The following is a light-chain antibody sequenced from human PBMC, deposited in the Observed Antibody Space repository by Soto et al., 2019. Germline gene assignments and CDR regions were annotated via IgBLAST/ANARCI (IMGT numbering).Light chain of an antibody. V-gene: IGKV3-15*01. CDR1: QSVSSN. CDR2: GAS. Sequence: ERVMTQSPATLSVSPGERATLSCRASQSVSSNLAWYQQKPGQAPRLFIYGASTRATGIPARFSGSGSGTEFTLTISSLQSEDFAVYYCQQYNNSPLPFGGGTKVEIK. CDR3: QQYNNSPLP. J-gene: IGKJ4*01.